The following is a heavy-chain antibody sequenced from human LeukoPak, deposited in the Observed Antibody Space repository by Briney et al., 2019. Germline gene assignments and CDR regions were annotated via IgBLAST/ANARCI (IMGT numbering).Heavy chain of an antibody. CDR2: TSSSGSTI. CDR1: GFTFSDYY. J-gene: IGHJ3*02. CDR3: ARDQRWLPGWHAFDI. Sequence: GGSLRLSCAASGFTFSDYYMNWIRQAPGKGLEWVSYTSSSGSTIYYADSVKGRFTISRDNAKNSLYLQMNSLRAEDTAVYYCARDQRWLPGWHAFDIWGQGTMVTVSS. D-gene: IGHD5-24*01. V-gene: IGHV3-11*01.